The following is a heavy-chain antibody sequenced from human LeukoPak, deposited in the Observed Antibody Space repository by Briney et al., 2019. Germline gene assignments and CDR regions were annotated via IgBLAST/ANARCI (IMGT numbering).Heavy chain of an antibody. V-gene: IGHV4-59*01. J-gene: IGHJ6*03. D-gene: IGHD4-11*01. CDR3: ARASVTYYYYYYMDV. Sequence: SETLSLTCTVSGGSISSYYWSWIRQPPGKGLEWIGYIYYRGSTNYNPSLKSRVTISVDTSKNQFSLKLSSVTAADTAVYYCARASVTYYYYYYMDVWGKGTTVTVSS. CDR2: IYYRGST. CDR1: GGSISSYY.